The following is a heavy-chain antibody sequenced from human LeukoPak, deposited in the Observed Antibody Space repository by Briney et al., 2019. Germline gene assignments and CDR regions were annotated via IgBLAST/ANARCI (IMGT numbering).Heavy chain of an antibody. CDR2: IYYSGST. CDR3: AKSGGYGLIDY. Sequence: SETLSLTCTVSGGSISSSSYYLGWLRQPPGKGLEWIGNIYYSGSTYYNASLQSRVTISIDTSKNQFSLRLNSVTAADTAMYYCAKSGGYGLIDYWGQGTLVTVSS. V-gene: IGHV4-39*01. CDR1: GGSISSSSYY. D-gene: IGHD1-26*01. J-gene: IGHJ4*02.